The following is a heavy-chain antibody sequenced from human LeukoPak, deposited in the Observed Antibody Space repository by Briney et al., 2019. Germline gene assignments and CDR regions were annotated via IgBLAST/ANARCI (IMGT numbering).Heavy chain of an antibody. Sequence: PSQTLSLTCAVSGDSISSSHWGSCVRQSPGQGLEWIGEIYHSGNTNYNPSLKSRVAISLDKSSKQFSLRLMSVTAADTAMYFCAREEMPGKFDYWGQGILVTVSS. J-gene: IGHJ4*02. CDR3: AREEMPGKFDY. D-gene: IGHD1-26*01. V-gene: IGHV4-4*02. CDR2: IYHSGNT. CDR1: GDSISSSHW.